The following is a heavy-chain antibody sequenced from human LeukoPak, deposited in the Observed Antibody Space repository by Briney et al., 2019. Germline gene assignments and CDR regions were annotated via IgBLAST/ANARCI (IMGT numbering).Heavy chain of an antibody. J-gene: IGHJ4*02. Sequence: GASVKVSCKASGYTFTSYGISWMRQAPGQGLEWMGWISAYNGNTNYAQKLQGRVTMTTDTSTSTAYMELRSLTSDYTAVYYCARTETYYYDSSGYSTRYFDYWGQGTLVTVSS. V-gene: IGHV1-18*01. CDR2: ISAYNGNT. CDR3: ARTETYYYDSSGYSTRYFDY. CDR1: GYTFTSYG. D-gene: IGHD3-22*01.